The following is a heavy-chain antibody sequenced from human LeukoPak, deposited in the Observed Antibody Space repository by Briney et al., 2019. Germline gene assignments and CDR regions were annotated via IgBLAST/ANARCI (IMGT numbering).Heavy chain of an antibody. CDR1: GFIFNDYG. Sequence: GGSLRLSCAASGFIFNDYGMHWVRQAPGKGLEWVAFMRYDGSDKYYLDSVKGRFTISRDNSKNTLYLQMNSLRAEDTAVYYCAKEGTASKPSDLDYWGQGTLVTVSS. V-gene: IGHV3-30*02. CDR2: MRYDGSDK. CDR3: AKEGTASKPSDLDY. D-gene: IGHD1/OR15-1a*01. J-gene: IGHJ4*02.